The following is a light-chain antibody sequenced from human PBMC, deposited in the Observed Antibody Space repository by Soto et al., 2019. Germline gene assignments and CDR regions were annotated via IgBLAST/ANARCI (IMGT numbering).Light chain of an antibody. CDR2: SDN. J-gene: IGLJ3*02. Sequence: QSVLTQPPSVSGTPGQRVTIFCSGSSSNIGNNPVNWYQQLPGTAPKLLIYSDNQRPSGVPDRFSGSKSGTSASLAISGLQSEDEADYYCASWDDSLNGLVIGGGTKVTVL. V-gene: IGLV1-44*01. CDR1: SSNIGNNP. CDR3: ASWDDSLNGLV.